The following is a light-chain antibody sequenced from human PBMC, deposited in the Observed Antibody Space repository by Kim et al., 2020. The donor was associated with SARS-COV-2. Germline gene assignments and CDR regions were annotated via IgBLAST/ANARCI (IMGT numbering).Light chain of an antibody. CDR2: KAS. V-gene: IGKV1-5*03. CDR3: QQSKT. J-gene: IGKJ1*01. CDR1: QSISSW. Sequence: SPLSASVGARVTIPCRASQSISSWLAWYQQTPGKAPKLLIYKASSLESGVPSRFSGSGSGTEFTLTISSLQPDDFATYFCQQSKTFGQGTKVDIK.